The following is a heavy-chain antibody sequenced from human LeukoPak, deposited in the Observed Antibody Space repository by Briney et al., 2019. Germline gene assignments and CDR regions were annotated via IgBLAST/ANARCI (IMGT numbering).Heavy chain of an antibody. CDR1: GFTFSSYS. V-gene: IGHV3-21*04. CDR2: ISSSSSYI. D-gene: IGHD3-9*01. J-gene: IGHJ4*02. CDR3: ASDGGDFDSGGGY. Sequence: PGGSLRLSCAASGFTFSSYSMNWVRQAPGKGLEWVSSISSSSSYIYYADSVKGRFTISRDSAKNSLYLQMNSQRAAETGVYYRASDGGDFDSGGGYWGQGTLVTVSS.